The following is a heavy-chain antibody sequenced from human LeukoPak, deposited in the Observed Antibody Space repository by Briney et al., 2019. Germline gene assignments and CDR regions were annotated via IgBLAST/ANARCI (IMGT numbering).Heavy chain of an antibody. J-gene: IGHJ5*02. CDR3: AREAETTLNWFDP. V-gene: IGHV1-2*02. D-gene: IGHD1-1*01. CDR1: GYTFSGYY. Sequence: GASVKVSSKASGYTFSGYYMHWVRQAPGQGLEWMGWINPNSGGTKYAQKFQGRVTMTRDTSISTAYMELSRLRSDDTAVYYCAREAETTLNWFDPWGQGTLVTVSS. CDR2: INPNSGGT.